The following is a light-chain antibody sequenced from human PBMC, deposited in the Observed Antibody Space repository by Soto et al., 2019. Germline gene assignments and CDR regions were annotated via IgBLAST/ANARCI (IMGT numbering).Light chain of an antibody. V-gene: IGLV2-14*01. CDR2: EVN. Sequence: QSVLTQPASVSGSPGQSVTISCTGPRSDIGDSNFISWYQHSPGKAPRLLIYEVNNRPSGVSNRYSGSKSGNSASLTISGLQADEEADYYCCSLTTSHTYVFGSGTKVTVL. CDR1: RSDIGDSNF. J-gene: IGLJ1*01. CDR3: CSLTTSHTYV.